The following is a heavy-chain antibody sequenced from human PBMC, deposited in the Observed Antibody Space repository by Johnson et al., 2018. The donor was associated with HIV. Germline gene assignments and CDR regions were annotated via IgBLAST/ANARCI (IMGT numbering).Heavy chain of an antibody. CDR2: IWYDGTNK. CDR1: GFTFSSYG. V-gene: IGHV3-33*06. CDR3: AKAVAGGCDAFDI. D-gene: IGHD6-13*01. Sequence: RLSCAASGFTFSSYGMHWVRQAPGKGLEWVAVIWYDGTNKYYAESVKGRFTISRDNSKNTLYLQLNGLRAEDTALYYCAKAVAGGCDAFDIWGQGTMVTVSS. J-gene: IGHJ3*02.